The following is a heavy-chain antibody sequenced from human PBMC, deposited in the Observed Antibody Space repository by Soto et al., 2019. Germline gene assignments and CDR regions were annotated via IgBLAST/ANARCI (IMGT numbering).Heavy chain of an antibody. CDR3: SKHGYYEYFQH. V-gene: IGHV4-61*01. D-gene: IGHD5-18*01. Sequence: PSETLSLTCTVSGASVSSGSYYWSWIRQPPGKGLEWIGYIYHSGSTNYNPSLKSRITISVDTSKNQFSLNLRSVTAADTAMYYCSKHGYYEYFQHWGQGTLVTVSS. J-gene: IGHJ1*01. CDR1: GASVSSGSYY. CDR2: IYHSGST.